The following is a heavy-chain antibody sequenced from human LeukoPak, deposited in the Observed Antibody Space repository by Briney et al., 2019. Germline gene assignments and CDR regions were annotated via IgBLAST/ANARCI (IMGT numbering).Heavy chain of an antibody. CDR1: GFSFSSYW. D-gene: IGHD6-19*01. Sequence: GVSLRLSCAASGFSFSSYWMSCARQAPGKGLEWVANIEGDGSERNYMDSVKGRFTISRDNAKNSLHLQMNSLRAEDTAVYYCAAGVGWLIDYWGQGTLVTVSS. J-gene: IGHJ4*02. CDR2: IEGDGSER. CDR3: AAGVGWLIDY. V-gene: IGHV3-7*03.